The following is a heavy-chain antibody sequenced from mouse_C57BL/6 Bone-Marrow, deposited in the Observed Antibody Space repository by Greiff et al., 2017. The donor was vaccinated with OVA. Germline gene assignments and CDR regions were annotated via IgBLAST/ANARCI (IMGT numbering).Heavy chain of an antibody. CDR2: IHPNSGST. J-gene: IGHJ3*01. CDR3: ARWGTYYSNYEGAWFAD. CDR1: GYTFTSYW. V-gene: IGHV1-64*01. Sequence: QVQLQQPGAELVQPGASVKLSCKASGYTFTSYWMHWVKQRPGQGLEWIGMIHPNSGSTNYNEKFKSKATLTVDNSSSTAYMQLSSLTSEDSAVDYLARWGTYYSNYEGAWFADWGQGTLVTVSA. D-gene: IGHD2-5*01.